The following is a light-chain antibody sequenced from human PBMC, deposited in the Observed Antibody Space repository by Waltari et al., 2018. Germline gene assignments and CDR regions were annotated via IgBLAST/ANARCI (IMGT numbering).Light chain of an antibody. CDR1: SSNIGAGFD. CDR2: RRT. Sequence: QAVLTQPPSVSGAPGQRVTISCTGSSSNIGAGFDVQWYQPLPGAAPRLLISRRTHRPSGVPDRVSGSKSGLSASRVITGLQAEDEADYYCQSYDSSLNGPLVFGGGTKLTV. CDR3: QSYDSSLNGPLV. J-gene: IGLJ3*02. V-gene: IGLV1-40*01.